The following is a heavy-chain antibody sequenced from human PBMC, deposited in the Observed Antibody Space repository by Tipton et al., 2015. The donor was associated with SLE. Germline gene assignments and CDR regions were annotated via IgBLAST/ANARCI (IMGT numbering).Heavy chain of an antibody. CDR1: GASIRNYY. CDR2: IYYSGST. D-gene: IGHD3-22*01. V-gene: IGHV4-59*01. CDR3: ARPWFYYDSSGYYQEYFDL. J-gene: IGHJ2*01. Sequence: TLSLTCTVSGASIRNYYWSWIRQPPGKGLEWIGYIYYSGSTNYNLSLKSRVTTSVDTSKNQLSLKLSSVTAADTAVYYCARPWFYYDSSGYYQEYFDLWGRGTLVTVSS.